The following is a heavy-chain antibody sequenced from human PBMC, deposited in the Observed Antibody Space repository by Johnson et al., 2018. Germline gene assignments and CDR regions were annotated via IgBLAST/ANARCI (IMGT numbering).Heavy chain of an antibody. V-gene: IGHV6-1*01. D-gene: IGHD3-16*01. J-gene: IGHJ3*02. Sequence: QVQLQQAGPGLAKPSQTLSLTCVISGDSVSRNSAGWNWIRQSPSRGLEWLGRTYYRSKWYNDYAVSVKSRITINPDTSKNQSSLQLTPVNPEDTAGYYGARGGGALDIWGQGTRVTVSS. CDR3: ARGGGALDI. CDR2: TYYRSKWYN. CDR1: GDSVSRNSAG.